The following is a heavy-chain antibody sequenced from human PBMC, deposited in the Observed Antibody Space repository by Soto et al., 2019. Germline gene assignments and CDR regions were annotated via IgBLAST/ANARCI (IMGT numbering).Heavy chain of an antibody. CDR1: GFTFSSYA. CDR3: AREVVLTECYIDN. CDR2: ISVSGDIT. Sequence: EVQLLESGGALVQPGGSLRLSCAASGFTFSSYAMSWVRQAPGKGLEWVSAISVSGDITYYADSVKGRFSISRDNSKDTMYLQMNSLRAEDTAIYYCAREVVLTECYIDNWGQGILVTVSS. J-gene: IGHJ4*02. V-gene: IGHV3-23*01.